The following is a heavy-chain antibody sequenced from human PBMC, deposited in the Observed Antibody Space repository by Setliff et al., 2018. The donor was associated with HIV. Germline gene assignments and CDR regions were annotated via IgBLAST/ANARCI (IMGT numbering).Heavy chain of an antibody. CDR1: GGSIVSSSYY. CDR3: ARDGVWGSGIFDY. V-gene: IGHV4-39*07. J-gene: IGHJ4*02. D-gene: IGHD7-27*01. CDR2: MYYRGTT. Sequence: SETLSLTCTVSGGSIVSSSYYWGWIRQPPGKGLEWIGTMYYRGTTYNNPSLKSRVTFSADTSKNQFSLKLSSVTAADTAVYYCARDGVWGSGIFDYWGQGTLVTVSS.